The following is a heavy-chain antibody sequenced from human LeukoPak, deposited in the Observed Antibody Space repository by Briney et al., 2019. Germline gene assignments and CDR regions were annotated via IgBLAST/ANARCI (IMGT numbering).Heavy chain of an antibody. D-gene: IGHD3-10*01. CDR2: IKSKTDGGTT. V-gene: IGHV3-15*01. Sequence: PGGSLRLSCAASGFTFSNAWMSWVRQAPGKGLEWVGRIKSKTDGGTTDYAAPVKGRFTISRDDSKNTLYLQMNSLKAEDTAVYYCTTGRSLLWFGELSDWGQGTLVTVSS. CDR1: GFTFSNAW. CDR3: TTGRSLLWFGELSD. J-gene: IGHJ4*02.